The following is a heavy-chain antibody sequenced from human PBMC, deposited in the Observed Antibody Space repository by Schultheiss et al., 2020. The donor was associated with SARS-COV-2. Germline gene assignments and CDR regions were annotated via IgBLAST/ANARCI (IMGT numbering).Heavy chain of an antibody. D-gene: IGHD2-15*01. CDR2: IRSRTYGWTT. Sequence: GESLKISCADSGFTFSDYYMTWIRQAPGKGLEWVGLIRSRTYGWTTEYAASVEGRFTISRDNSKSITYLQMNSLRTEDTAVYYCTRGDTVVGSKYYFDNWGQGTLVTVSS. V-gene: IGHV3-71*01. CDR3: TRGDTVVGSKYYFDN. CDR1: GFTFSDYY. J-gene: IGHJ4*02.